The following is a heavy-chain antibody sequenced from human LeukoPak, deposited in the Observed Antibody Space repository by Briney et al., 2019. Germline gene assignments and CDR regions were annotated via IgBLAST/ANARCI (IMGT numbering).Heavy chain of an antibody. CDR1: GGPISGYY. CDR2: IYFSGNA. CDR3: ARALGRPRDY. J-gene: IGHJ4*02. V-gene: IGHV4-59*01. D-gene: IGHD7-27*01. Sequence: PSETLSLTCIVSGGPISGYYWSWIRQPPGRGLEWIGYIYFSGNADYNPSLKSRATISVDTSKNQFSLKLSSVTAADTAVYYCARALGRPRDYWGQGTLVTVSS.